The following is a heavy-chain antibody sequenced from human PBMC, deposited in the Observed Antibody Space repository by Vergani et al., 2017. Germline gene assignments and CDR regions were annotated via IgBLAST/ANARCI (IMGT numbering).Heavy chain of an antibody. Sequence: QVQLVQSGAEVKKPGASVTVSCKASGYTFTSYGISWVRQAPGQGLEWMGWISAYNGNTNYAQKLQGRVTMTTDTSTSTAYMELGSLRSEDTAVYYCARDLTMGATTETLWFDPWGQGTLVTVSS. CDR2: ISAYNGNT. V-gene: IGHV1-18*01. D-gene: IGHD1-26*01. J-gene: IGHJ5*02. CDR1: GYTFTSYG. CDR3: ARDLTMGATTETLWFDP.